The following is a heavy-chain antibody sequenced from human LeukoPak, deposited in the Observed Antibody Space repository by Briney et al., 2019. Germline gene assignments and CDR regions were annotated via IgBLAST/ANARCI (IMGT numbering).Heavy chain of an antibody. D-gene: IGHD1-1*01. J-gene: IGHJ6*02. CDR1: GFTFSSYA. Sequence: GGSLRLSCAASGFTFSSYAMHWVRQAPGKGLEWVAVISYDGSNKYYADSVKGRFTISRDNSKNTLYLQMNGLRAEDTAVYYCARVLAVQGLGMDVWGQGTTVTVSS. CDR3: ARVLAVQGLGMDV. CDR2: ISYDGSNK. V-gene: IGHV3-30-3*01.